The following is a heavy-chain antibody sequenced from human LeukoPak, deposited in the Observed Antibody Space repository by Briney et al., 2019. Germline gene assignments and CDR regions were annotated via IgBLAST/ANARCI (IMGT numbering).Heavy chain of an antibody. Sequence: GGSLRLSCAASGFTFSSYWMSWVRQAPGKGLEWVAKIKQDGSGKYYVDSVKGRFTISRDNAENSLYLQMNSLRVEDTAMYYCARSDFWSGYHRGYFDYWGQGTLVTVSS. CDR2: IKQDGSGK. J-gene: IGHJ4*02. CDR3: ARSDFWSGYHRGYFDY. D-gene: IGHD3-3*01. V-gene: IGHV3-7*05. CDR1: GFTFSSYW.